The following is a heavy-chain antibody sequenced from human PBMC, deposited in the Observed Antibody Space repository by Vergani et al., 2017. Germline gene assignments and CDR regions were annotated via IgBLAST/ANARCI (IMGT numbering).Heavy chain of an antibody. D-gene: IGHD4-23*01. Sequence: QVQLVQSGAEVKKPGSSVKVSCKASGGTFSSYAISWVRQAPGQGLEWMGRIIPIFGTANYAQKFQGRVTITADESTSTAYTELSSLRSEDTAVYYCARDRAYDYGGNSGVDAFDIWGQGTMVTVSS. CDR2: IIPIFGTA. CDR1: GGTFSSYA. CDR3: ARDRAYDYGGNSGVDAFDI. V-gene: IGHV1-69*13. J-gene: IGHJ3*02.